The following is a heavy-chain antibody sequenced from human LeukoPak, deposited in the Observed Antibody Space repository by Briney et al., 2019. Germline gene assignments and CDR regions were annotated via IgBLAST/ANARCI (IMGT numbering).Heavy chain of an antibody. D-gene: IGHD1-14*01. CDR2: MYNSGTA. CDR3: ARHRRGSGSNWFDP. CDR1: GGPISRSSYS. V-gene: IGHV4-39*01. Sequence: SETLSLTCTVSGGPISRSSYSWGWVRQPPGKGPEWIGSMYNSGTAYYNSSLKSRFTISVDTSKNQFSLKLNSVTATDTAVYYCARHRRGSGSNWFDPWGQGTLVTVSS. J-gene: IGHJ5*02.